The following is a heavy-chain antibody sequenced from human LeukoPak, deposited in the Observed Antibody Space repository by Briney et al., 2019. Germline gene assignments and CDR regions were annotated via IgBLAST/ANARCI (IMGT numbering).Heavy chain of an antibody. V-gene: IGHV3-33*03. J-gene: IGHJ4*02. CDR1: GFTFSHHA. D-gene: IGHD4-11*01. Sequence: GGSLRLSCAESGFTFSHHAMQWVRQAPRAGLEWVAVIWSDGRNQFYADPVKGRFTISRDESQKPVFLQMNSLRAEDTAIYYCAKDAQRGFDYSNSLEYWGQGTLVTVSS. CDR3: AKDAQRGFDYSNSLEY. CDR2: IWSDGRNQ.